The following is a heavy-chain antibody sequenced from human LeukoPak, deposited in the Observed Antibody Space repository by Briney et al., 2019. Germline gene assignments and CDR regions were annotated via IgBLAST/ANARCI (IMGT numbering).Heavy chain of an antibody. CDR3: ARDRSLYYESSGYYSPLGY. CDR1: GYTFTSYG. CDR2: ISAYNGHA. Sequence: GASVKVSCKASGYTFTSYGISWVRQAPGQGLEWMGWISAYNGHANYAQKLQGRVTMTTDTSTSTAYMELRSLRSDDTAVYYCARDRSLYYESSGYYSPLGYWGQGTLVTDSS. J-gene: IGHJ4*02. D-gene: IGHD3-22*01. V-gene: IGHV1-18*01.